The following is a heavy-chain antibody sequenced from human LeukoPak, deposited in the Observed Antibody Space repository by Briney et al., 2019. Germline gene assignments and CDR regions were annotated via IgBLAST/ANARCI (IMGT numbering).Heavy chain of an antibody. V-gene: IGHV1-8*02. Sequence: GASVKVSCKASGYTFTSYDINWVRQATGQGLEWMGWMNPNSGNTGYAQKFQGRVTMTRDTSTSAVYMELSSLRSEDTAVYYCSSGLSGDTEYNYWGQGTRVTVSS. CDR1: GYTFTSYD. D-gene: IGHD3-10*02. CDR3: SSGLSGDTEYNY. CDR2: MNPNSGNT. J-gene: IGHJ4*02.